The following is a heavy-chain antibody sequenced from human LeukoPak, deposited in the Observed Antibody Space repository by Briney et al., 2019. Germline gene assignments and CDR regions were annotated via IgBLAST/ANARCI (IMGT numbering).Heavy chain of an antibody. D-gene: IGHD1-26*01. Sequence: GASVKVSCKASGYTFTSYDINWVRQATGQGLEWMGWMNPNGGNTGYAQKFQGRVTMTRNTSISTAYMELSSLRSEDTAVYYCARRTSAGATLSDYWGQGTLVTVSS. CDR3: ARRTSAGATLSDY. CDR1: GYTFTSYD. V-gene: IGHV1-8*01. J-gene: IGHJ4*02. CDR2: MNPNGGNT.